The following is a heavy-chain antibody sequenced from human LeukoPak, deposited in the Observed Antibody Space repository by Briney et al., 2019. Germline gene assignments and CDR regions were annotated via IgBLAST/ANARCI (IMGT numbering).Heavy chain of an antibody. Sequence: SETLSLTCTVSGGSISSGSYYWSWIRQPAGTGLEWIGRIYTSGSTNYNPSLKSRVTISVYTSKNQFSLKLSSVTAADTAVYYCARLKYYYDSSGYRAEYFQHWGQGTLVTVSS. CDR1: GGSISSGSYY. V-gene: IGHV4-61*02. CDR2: IYTSGST. J-gene: IGHJ1*01. CDR3: ARLKYYYDSSGYRAEYFQH. D-gene: IGHD3-22*01.